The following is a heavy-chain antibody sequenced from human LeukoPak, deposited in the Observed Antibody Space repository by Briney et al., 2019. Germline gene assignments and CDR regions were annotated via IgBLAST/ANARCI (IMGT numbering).Heavy chain of an antibody. V-gene: IGHV1-8*03. J-gene: IGHJ4*02. CDR3: TTDHLHCSSTSCYSLFDY. CDR1: GYTFTSYD. D-gene: IGHD2-2*01. CDR2: MNPNSGNT. Sequence: ASVKVSCKASGYTFTSYDINWVRQATGQGLEWMGWMNPNSGNTGYAQKFQGRVTITRNTSISTAYMELSSLRSEDTAVYYCTTDHLHCSSTSCYSLFDYWGQGTLVTVSS.